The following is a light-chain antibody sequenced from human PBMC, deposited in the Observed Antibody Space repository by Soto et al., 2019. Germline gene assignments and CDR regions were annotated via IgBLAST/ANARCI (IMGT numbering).Light chain of an antibody. Sequence: ITITRSSYSLSPSLRARVTTARRASQSISSYLNWYQQKPGKAPKLLIYAASSLQSGVPSRFSGSGSGTDFTLTISSLQPEDFATHYCQQSYSTPRTFGQGTKVDIK. CDR2: AAS. CDR3: QQSYSTPRT. V-gene: IGKV1-39*01. J-gene: IGKJ1*01. CDR1: QSISSY.